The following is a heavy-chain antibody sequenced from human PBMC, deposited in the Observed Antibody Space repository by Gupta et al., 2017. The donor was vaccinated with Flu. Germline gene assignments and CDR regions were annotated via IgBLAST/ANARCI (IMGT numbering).Heavy chain of an antibody. V-gene: IGHV3-7*01. CDR3: TRGWAWAFDI. D-gene: IGHD1-26*01. CDR2: INKDGSEK. CDR1: GFTLSSYW. J-gene: IGHJ3*02. Sequence: EMQLVESGGGLVQPGGSLRLPCAASGFTLSSYWMYWVRQAPGRGLEWVASINKDGSEKYYVDSVKGRFTISRDDAKNSLYLQVNSLRAEDTAVFYCTRGWAWAFDIWGQGTMVTVSS.